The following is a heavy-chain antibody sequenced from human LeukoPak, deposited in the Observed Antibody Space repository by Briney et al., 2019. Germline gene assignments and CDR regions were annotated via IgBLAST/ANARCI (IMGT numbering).Heavy chain of an antibody. J-gene: IGHJ3*02. Sequence: GGSLRLSCAASGFTLSSYAMTWVRQAPGRGLEWVSSVDGGGGGTYYADSVKGRFTVSRDTSKHTLYLQMSSLRAEDTAVYFCARGDRSGDAFDIWGQGTMVTVSS. CDR1: GFTLSSYA. CDR2: VDGGGGGT. CDR3: ARGDRSGDAFDI. V-gene: IGHV3-23*01.